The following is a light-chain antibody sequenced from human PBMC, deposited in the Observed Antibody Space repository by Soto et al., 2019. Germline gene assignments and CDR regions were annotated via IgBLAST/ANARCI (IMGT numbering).Light chain of an antibody. J-gene: IGKJ1*01. V-gene: IGKV1-9*01. CDR1: QDISSY. Sequence: DIQLTQSPSFLSASVGDRVTITCRASQDISSYLAWYQQKPGKAPKLLIYTASALQSGVPSRFSGSGSGTEFTLTISSLQPEDFANYYCQQLNNYPRTFGQGTKVEIK. CDR2: TAS. CDR3: QQLNNYPRT.